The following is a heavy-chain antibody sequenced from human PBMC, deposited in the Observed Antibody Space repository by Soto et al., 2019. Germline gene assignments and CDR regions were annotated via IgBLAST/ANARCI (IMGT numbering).Heavy chain of an antibody. CDR3: AGGCCGEFVYYFDY. CDR1: GYTFTSYG. J-gene: IGHJ4*02. D-gene: IGHD3-10*01. CDR2: ISAYNGNT. Sequence: QVQLVQSGAEVKKPGASVKVSCKASGYTFTSYGISWVRQAPGQGLEWMGWISAYNGNTNYAEKLQGRVTMTTDTPTGTAYRELRSLISDDTAVYYCAGGCCGEFVYYFDYWGQGPLVTVSS. V-gene: IGHV1-18*01.